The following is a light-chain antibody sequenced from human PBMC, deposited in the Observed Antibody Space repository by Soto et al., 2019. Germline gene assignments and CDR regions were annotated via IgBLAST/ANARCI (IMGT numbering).Light chain of an antibody. CDR3: QQANSCPLP. Sequence: DIQMTQSPSTLSASVGDRVIIICRASQSISSWLAWYQQKPGKAPKLLIYEASTLQSGVPSRFSGSGSGTDFTLTISSLQPGDFATYYCQQANSCPLPFGGGTKVDIK. J-gene: IGKJ4*01. V-gene: IGKV1-12*01. CDR2: EAS. CDR1: QSISSW.